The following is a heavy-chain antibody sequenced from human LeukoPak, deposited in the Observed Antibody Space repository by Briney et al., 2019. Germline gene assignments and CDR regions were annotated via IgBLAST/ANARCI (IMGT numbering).Heavy chain of an antibody. CDR3: ARASGVAADNFDY. CDR1: GFTFSTYG. CDR2: VWYDGSNI. D-gene: IGHD2-15*01. J-gene: IGHJ4*02. Sequence: GGSLRLSCAASGFTFSTYGMHWVRQAPGKGLEWVAVVWYDGSNIHYVDSVKGRFTISRDNSKNTLYLQMNSLRAEDTAVYYCARASGVAADNFDYWGQGTLVTVSS. V-gene: IGHV3-33*01.